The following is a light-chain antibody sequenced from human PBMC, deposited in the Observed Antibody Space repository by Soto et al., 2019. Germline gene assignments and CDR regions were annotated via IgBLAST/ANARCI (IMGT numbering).Light chain of an antibody. CDR1: QSVSSN. CDR3: QQYNNWPPLT. J-gene: IGKJ4*01. CDR2: GAS. V-gene: IGKV3-15*01. Sequence: EKVMTQSPATLSVSPGERATLSCRASQSVSSNLAWYQQKPGQAPRLLIYGASTRATGIPARFSGSGSGTEFTPTISSLQSEDFAVYYCQQYNNWPPLTFGGGTKVEIK.